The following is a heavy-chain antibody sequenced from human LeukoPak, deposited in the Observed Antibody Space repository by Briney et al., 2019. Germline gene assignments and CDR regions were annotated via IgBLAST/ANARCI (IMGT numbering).Heavy chain of an antibody. CDR3: ASGRGIAAEGSFDY. J-gene: IGHJ4*02. CDR2: ISGSGGST. D-gene: IGHD6-13*01. Sequence: GGSLRLSCAASGFTFSSYAMSWVRQAPGKGLEWVSAISGSGGSTYYADSVKGRFTIARDNSKNTLYLQMNSLRAEDAAVYYCASGRGIAAEGSFDYWGQGTLVTVSS. CDR1: GFTFSSYA. V-gene: IGHV3-23*01.